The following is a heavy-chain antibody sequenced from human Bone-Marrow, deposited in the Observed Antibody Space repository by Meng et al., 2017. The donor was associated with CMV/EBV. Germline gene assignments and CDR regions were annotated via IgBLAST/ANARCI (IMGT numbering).Heavy chain of an antibody. CDR2: IKQDGSEK. CDR1: GFTFSSYS. Sequence: GESLKISCAASGFTFSSYSMNWVRQAPGKGLEWVANIKQDGSEKYYVDSVKGRFTISRDNDKNSLYLQMNSLRAEDTAVYYCAGDRGRSGWGSFQHWGQGTLVTVSS. CDR3: AGDRGRSGWGSFQH. V-gene: IGHV3-7*01. J-gene: IGHJ1*01. D-gene: IGHD6-19*01.